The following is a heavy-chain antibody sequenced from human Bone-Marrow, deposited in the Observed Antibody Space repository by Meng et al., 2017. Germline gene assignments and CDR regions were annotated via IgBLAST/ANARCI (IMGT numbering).Heavy chain of an antibody. D-gene: IGHD4-17*01. CDR3: AKDMRRTTVTEEYYYYYVMDV. CDR2: SSWDGGST. Sequence: GESLKISCAASGFTFDDYAMHWVRQAPGKGLEWVSLSSWDGGSTYYADSVKGRFTIARDNSKNSLYLQMNSLRAEDTALYYCAKDMRRTTVTEEYYYYYVMDVWGQGTTVTVSS. J-gene: IGHJ6*02. CDR1: GFTFDDYA. V-gene: IGHV3-43D*04.